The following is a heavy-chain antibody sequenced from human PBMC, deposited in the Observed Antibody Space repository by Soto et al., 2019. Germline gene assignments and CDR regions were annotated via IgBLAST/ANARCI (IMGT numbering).Heavy chain of an antibody. D-gene: IGHD1-26*01. CDR2: ISGSGTKT. CDR1: GFTFSNHA. CDR3: ARGRQWELPLDY. J-gene: IGHJ4*01. Sequence: GGSLRLSCAASGFTFSNHAMSWVRQAPGKGLEWVSVISGSGTKTYYADSVKGRFTISRDNSKNTLYLQMNSLRAEDTAVYYCARGRQWELPLDYWGHGTLVTVSS. V-gene: IGHV3-23*01.